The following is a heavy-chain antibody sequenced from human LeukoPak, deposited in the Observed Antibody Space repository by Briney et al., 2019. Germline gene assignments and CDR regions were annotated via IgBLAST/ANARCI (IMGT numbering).Heavy chain of an antibody. Sequence: GGSLRLSCVASGFTFSSYAMHWVRQAPGKGLEWVAVISYDGSNKYYADSVKGRFTISRDNSKNTLYLQMNSLRAEDTAVYYCARVHGSGSYFSAGYWGQGTLVTVSS. D-gene: IGHD3-10*01. CDR3: ARVHGSGSYFSAGY. CDR1: GFTFSSYA. J-gene: IGHJ4*02. V-gene: IGHV3-30*04. CDR2: ISYDGSNK.